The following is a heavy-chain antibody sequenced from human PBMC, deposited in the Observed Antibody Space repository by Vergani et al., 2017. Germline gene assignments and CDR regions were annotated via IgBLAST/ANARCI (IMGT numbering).Heavy chain of an antibody. CDR2: IYPGDSDT. J-gene: IGHJ6*02. D-gene: IGHD3-3*01. CDR3: ARHRGNYDVWSGYQPNLYYYYYGMDV. Sequence: EVQLVQSGAEVKKPGESLKISCKGSGYSFTSYWIGWVRQMPGKGLEWMGIIYPGDSDTRYSPSFQGQVTISADKSISTAYLQWSSLKASDTAMYYCARHRGNYDVWSGYQPNLYYYYYGMDVWGQGTTVTVSS. V-gene: IGHV5-51*01. CDR1: GYSFTSYW.